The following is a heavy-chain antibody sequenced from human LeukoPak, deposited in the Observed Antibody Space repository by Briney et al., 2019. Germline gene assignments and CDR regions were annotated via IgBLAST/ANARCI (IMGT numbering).Heavy chain of an antibody. CDR3: ATYFDILTGYTFDS. V-gene: IGHV4-39*07. CDR2: IHHSGST. Sequence: SETLSLTCTVSGGSISSGDYYWSWIRQPPGKGLEWIGEIHHSGSTKYSPSLKSRVTISEDKSKNQLSLTLSSVTAADTAVYYCATYFDILTGYTFDSWGQGTLVTVSS. CDR1: GGSISSGDYY. D-gene: IGHD3-9*01. J-gene: IGHJ4*02.